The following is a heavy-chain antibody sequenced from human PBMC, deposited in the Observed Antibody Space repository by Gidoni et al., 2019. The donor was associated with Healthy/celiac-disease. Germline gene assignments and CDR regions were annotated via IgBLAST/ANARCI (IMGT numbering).Heavy chain of an antibody. J-gene: IGHJ4*02. V-gene: IGHV3-30*03. Sequence: QVQLVESGGGVVQPGRYLRLSCAASGFTFSSYGMHWVRQDPGKGLEWVAVISYDGSNKYYADSVKGRSTISRDNSKNTLYLQMNSPRAEDTAVYYCARDHPGGHFDYWGQGTLVTVSS. D-gene: IGHD3-10*01. CDR1: GFTFSSYG. CDR3: ARDHPGGHFDY. CDR2: ISYDGSNK.